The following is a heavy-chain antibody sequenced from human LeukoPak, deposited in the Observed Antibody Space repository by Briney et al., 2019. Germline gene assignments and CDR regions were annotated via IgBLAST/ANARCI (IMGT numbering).Heavy chain of an antibody. J-gene: IGHJ4*02. CDR3: AKVRAIVVVPAAMDY. Sequence: GGSLRLSCAASGFTVSSNYMSWVRQAPGKGLEWVSVIYSGGSTYYADSVKGRFTISRDNSKNTLYLQMNSLRAEDTAIYYCAKVRAIVVVPAAMDYWGQGTLVTVSS. CDR1: GFTVSSNY. V-gene: IGHV3-53*01. CDR2: IYSGGST. D-gene: IGHD2-2*01.